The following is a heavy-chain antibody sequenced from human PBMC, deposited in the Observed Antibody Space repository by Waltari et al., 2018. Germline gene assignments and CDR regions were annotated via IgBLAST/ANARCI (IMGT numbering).Heavy chain of an antibody. V-gene: IGHV3-21*01. CDR1: GFTFSTYS. CDR3: ARDSSDFDY. CDR2: ISTSSDYI. D-gene: IGHD6-19*01. J-gene: IGHJ4*02. Sequence: EVQLVESGGGLVRPGGSLRLSCAASGFTFSTYSMNWVRQAPGKGLEGVSSISTSSDYIYYADSVKGRFTISRDNAKNSLYLQMNSLRAEDTAVYYCARDSSDFDYWGQGTLVTVSS.